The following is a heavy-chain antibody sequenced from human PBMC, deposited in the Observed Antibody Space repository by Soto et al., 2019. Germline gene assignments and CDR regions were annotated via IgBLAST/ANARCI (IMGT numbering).Heavy chain of an antibody. D-gene: IGHD3-10*01. J-gene: IGHJ5*02. CDR3: AASRGLGH. Sequence: EVQLVESGGGLVQPGGSLRLSCAASGFTFNMYWMNWVRQAPGKGLEWVANMKSDGSEKHYVDSVKGRFTISRDNAKNAVYLQMSTLRDEDTAVYYCAASRGLGHWGQGILVTVSS. V-gene: IGHV3-7*01. CDR2: MKSDGSEK. CDR1: GFTFNMYW.